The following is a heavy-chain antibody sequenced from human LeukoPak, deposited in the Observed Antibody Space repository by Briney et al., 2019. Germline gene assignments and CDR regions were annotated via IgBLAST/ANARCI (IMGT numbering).Heavy chain of an antibody. CDR1: GGSISSYY. CDR3: ARRNYNWNAYAAFDI. J-gene: IGHJ3*02. Sequence: SETLSLTCTVSGGSISSYYWSWIRQPPGKGLEWIGYIYYSGSTNYNPSLKSRVTISVDTSKNQFSLKLSSVTAADTAVYYCARRNYNWNAYAAFDIWGQGTMVTVSS. D-gene: IGHD1-20*01. CDR2: IYYSGST. V-gene: IGHV4-59*08.